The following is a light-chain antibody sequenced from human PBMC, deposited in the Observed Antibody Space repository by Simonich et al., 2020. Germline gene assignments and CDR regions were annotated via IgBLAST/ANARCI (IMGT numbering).Light chain of an antibody. CDR1: QSVLYSSNNKND. CDR3: QQYYSTPRT. CDR2: WAS. J-gene: IGKJ1*01. Sequence: DIVMTQSPDSLAVSLVERATINCKSSQSVLYSSNNKNDVAWYQQKPGQPPKLLIYWASTRESGFPDRVSGSGSGTDFTLTISSLQAEDVAVYYCQQYYSTPRTFGQGTKVEIK. V-gene: IGKV4-1*01.